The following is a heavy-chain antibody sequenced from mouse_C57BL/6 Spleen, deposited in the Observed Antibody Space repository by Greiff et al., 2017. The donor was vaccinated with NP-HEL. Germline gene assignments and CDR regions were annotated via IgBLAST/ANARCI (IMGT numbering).Heavy chain of an antibody. CDR2: IYPRDGST. CDR1: GYTFTSYD. J-gene: IGHJ2*01. Sequence: QVQLQQSGPELVKPGASVKLSCKASGYTFTSYDINWVKQRPGQGLEWIGWIYPRDGSTKDNEKLKGKATLTVDTSSSTAYMELHSLTSEDSAVYFCAREEFDYGSSYNYWGQGTTLTVSS. CDR3: AREEFDYGSSYNY. D-gene: IGHD1-1*01. V-gene: IGHV1-85*01.